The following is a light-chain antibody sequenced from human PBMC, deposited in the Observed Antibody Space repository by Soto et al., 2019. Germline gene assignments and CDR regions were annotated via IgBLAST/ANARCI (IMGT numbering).Light chain of an antibody. J-gene: IGLJ1*01. CDR3: CSYAGSPRYV. CDR2: DVS. V-gene: IGLV2-11*01. Sequence: QSALTQPRSVSGSPGQSVTISCTGTSSDVGGYNYVSWYQQHPGKAPKVMIYDVSERPSGVPDRFSGSKSGNTASLTISGLQAEDEAGYSCCSYAGSPRYVLGTGTKLTVL. CDR1: SSDVGGYNY.